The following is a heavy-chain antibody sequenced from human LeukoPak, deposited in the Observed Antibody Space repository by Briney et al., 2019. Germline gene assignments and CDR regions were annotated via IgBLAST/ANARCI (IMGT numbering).Heavy chain of an antibody. CDR2: IGGSGDRT. V-gene: IGHV3-23*01. CDR1: GFTFSTYA. D-gene: IGHD2-21*01. CDR3: ASILRDPADY. Sequence: GGSLRLSCAASGFTFSTYAMSWVRQAPGQGLEWVSAIGGSGDRTYYADSVKGRLTISRDNAKNSLYLQMNGLRAEDTAVYYCASILRDPADYWGQGTLVTVSS. J-gene: IGHJ4*02.